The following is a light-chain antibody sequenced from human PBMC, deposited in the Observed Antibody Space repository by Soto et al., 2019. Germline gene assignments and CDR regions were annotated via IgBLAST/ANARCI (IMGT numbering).Light chain of an antibody. CDR1: QSVFSG. Sequence: EIVLTQSPATLSVSPGARVTLSCRASQSVFSGLAWYQQKPGQAPRLLIYGASTRATGIPARFSGSGSGTEFTLTISSLQSEDFAVYYCQQYNNWPPWTFGQGTKVDIK. J-gene: IGKJ1*01. CDR2: GAS. CDR3: QQYNNWPPWT. V-gene: IGKV3-15*01.